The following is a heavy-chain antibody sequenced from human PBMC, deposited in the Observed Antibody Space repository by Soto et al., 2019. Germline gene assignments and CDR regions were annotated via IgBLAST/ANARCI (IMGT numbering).Heavy chain of an antibody. D-gene: IGHD4-17*01. V-gene: IGHV3-23*01. CDR2: ISPSASDT. CDR1: GFSFSTSS. Sequence: EVQLLESGGDLVQPGGSLRLSCAASGFSFSTSSMAWVRQPPGKGLELVSAISPSASDTLYADSVKGRFTISRDHSQNTQFLQMPSLRDDDPAVYHCAKGEYPFAYEWGQGALVTVCS. CDR3: AKGEYPFAYE. J-gene: IGHJ4*02.